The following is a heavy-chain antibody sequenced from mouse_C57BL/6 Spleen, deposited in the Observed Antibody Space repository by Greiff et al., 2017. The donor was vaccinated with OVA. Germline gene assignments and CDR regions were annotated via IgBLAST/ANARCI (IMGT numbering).Heavy chain of an antibody. CDR3: ARLRHYYGSSYYFDY. CDR2: IFPGSGST. Sequence: QVQLQQSGPELVKPGASVKISCKASGYTFTDYYINWVKQRPGQGLEWIGWIFPGSGSTYYNEKFKGKVTLTVDKSSSTAYMLLSSLTSEDSAVYFCARLRHYYGSSYYFDYWGQGTTLTVSS. V-gene: IGHV1-75*01. D-gene: IGHD1-1*01. J-gene: IGHJ2*01. CDR1: GYTFTDYY.